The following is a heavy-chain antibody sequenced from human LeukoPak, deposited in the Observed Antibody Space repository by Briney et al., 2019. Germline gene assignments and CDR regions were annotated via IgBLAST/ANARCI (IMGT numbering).Heavy chain of an antibody. CDR2: ISNSGGTT. CDR3: AKNLDGVATYFDY. CDR1: GFTFSSYA. Sequence: GGSLRLSCAASGFTFSSYAMSWVRQAPGKGLERVSGISNSGGTTYYADSVKGRFTISRDNSKNTLYLQMDSLRAEDTAVYHCAKNLDGVATYFDYWGQGTLVTVSS. V-gene: IGHV3-23*01. D-gene: IGHD5-12*01. J-gene: IGHJ4*02.